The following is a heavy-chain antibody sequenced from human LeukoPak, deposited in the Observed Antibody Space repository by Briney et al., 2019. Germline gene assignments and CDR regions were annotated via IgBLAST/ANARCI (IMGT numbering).Heavy chain of an antibody. J-gene: IGHJ4*01. V-gene: IGHV3-30*04. CDR2: ISNDGNDK. CDR3: VRDGGYTGGWTYGAGDY. Sequence: GRSLRLSCAASGFTLSAYVMHGVRQAPGKGLECVAVISNDGNDKYYADSVKGRFSISRDNSKNTLYLQMSSLRTDDTAVYYCVRDGGYTGGWTYGAGDYWGQGNLVTVSS. CDR1: GFTLSAYV. D-gene: IGHD2-8*02.